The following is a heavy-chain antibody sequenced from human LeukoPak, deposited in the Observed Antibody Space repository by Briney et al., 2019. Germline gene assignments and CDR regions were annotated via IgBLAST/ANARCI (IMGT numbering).Heavy chain of an antibody. V-gene: IGHV1-69*06. CDR3: ARANMVRGVGWFFDRNWFDP. Sequence: VASVKVSCKASGGTFSSYAISWVRQAPGQGLEWMGGIIPIFGTANYAQKFQGRVTITADKSTSTAYMELSSLRSEDTAVYYCARANMVRGVGWFFDRNWFDPWGQGTLLTVSS. CDR2: IIPIFGTA. J-gene: IGHJ5*02. CDR1: GGTFSSYA. D-gene: IGHD3-10*01.